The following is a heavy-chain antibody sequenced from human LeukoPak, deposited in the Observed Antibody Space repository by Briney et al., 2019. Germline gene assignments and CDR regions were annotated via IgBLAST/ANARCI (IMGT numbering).Heavy chain of an antibody. CDR3: ARHMYNGGVT. J-gene: IGHJ4*02. CDR2: LYYSGST. D-gene: IGHD1-14*01. CDR1: GGSISRGGYF. Sequence: PSETLSLTCTVSGGSISRGGYFWSWIRQPPGKGLEGNGYLYYSGSTYYNPSLKSRVTISVDTSKNQFSLKLSSVTAADTAVYYCARHMYNGGVTWGQGTLVTVSS. V-gene: IGHV4-30-4*08.